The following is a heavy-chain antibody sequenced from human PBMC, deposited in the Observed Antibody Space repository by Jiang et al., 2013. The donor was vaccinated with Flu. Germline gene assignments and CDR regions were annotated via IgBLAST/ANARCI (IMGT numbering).Heavy chain of an antibody. CDR2: ISGSGHST. J-gene: IGHJ4*02. Sequence: QLVESGGGLVQPGGSLRLSCAASGFTFSSYAMSWVRQAPGKGLEWVSTISGSGHSTFYADSVKGRFTISRDNSKNTLYLQMNSLRAEDTALYFCAKGRLRFLEWSFDYWGQGTLVTVSS. D-gene: IGHD3-3*01. CDR1: GFTFSSYA. V-gene: IGHV3-23*04. CDR3: AKGRLRFLEWSFDY.